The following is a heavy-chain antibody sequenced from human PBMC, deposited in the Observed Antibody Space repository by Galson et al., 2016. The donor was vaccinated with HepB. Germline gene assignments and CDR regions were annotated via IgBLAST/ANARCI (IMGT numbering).Heavy chain of an antibody. Sequence: SLRLSCAASGFTFNRYWMHWVRQAPGKGLVWVARIKNDGTTTTYADSVKGRFTISRDNAKNMVFRQMNRLRVEDTALYYCASLYDTNSFDLWGQGTMVTVSS. CDR2: IKNDGTTT. J-gene: IGHJ3*01. D-gene: IGHD3-3*01. V-gene: IGHV3-74*03. CDR1: GFTFNRYW. CDR3: ASLYDTNSFDL.